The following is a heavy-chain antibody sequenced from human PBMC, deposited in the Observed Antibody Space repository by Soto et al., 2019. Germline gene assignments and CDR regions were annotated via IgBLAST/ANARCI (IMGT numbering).Heavy chain of an antibody. D-gene: IGHD6-19*01. Sequence: GSLILSCPASGVPFRSYSMHWIRPAPGKGLEWVAVISYDGSNKYYADSVKGRFTISRDDSKDSLYLQMSSLKIEDTAVYYCAREGALAGPDFDYWGQGSLVTVSS. V-gene: IGHV3-30-3*01. CDR2: ISYDGSNK. CDR1: GVPFRSYS. J-gene: IGHJ4*02. CDR3: AREGALAGPDFDY.